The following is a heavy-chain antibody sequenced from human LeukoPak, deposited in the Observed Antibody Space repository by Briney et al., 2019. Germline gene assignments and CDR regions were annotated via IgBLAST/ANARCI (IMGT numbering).Heavy chain of an antibody. CDR3: ARAPGYSSSWFSG. Sequence: GGSLRLSCAASGFTFSSYSMNWVRQAPGKGLEWVSSISSSSYIYYADSVKGRFTISRDNAKNSLYLQMNSLRAEDTAVYYCARAPGYSSSWFSGWGQGTLVTVSS. CDR2: ISSSSYI. J-gene: IGHJ4*02. CDR1: GFTFSSYS. V-gene: IGHV3-21*01. D-gene: IGHD6-13*01.